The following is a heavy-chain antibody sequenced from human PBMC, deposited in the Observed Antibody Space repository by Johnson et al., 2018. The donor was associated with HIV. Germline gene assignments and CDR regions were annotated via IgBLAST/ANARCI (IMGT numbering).Heavy chain of an antibody. V-gene: IGHV3-30-3*01. CDR1: GFTFSRYA. CDR2: ISYDGSNK. Sequence: QVQVVESGGGLVQPGGSLRLSCAASGFTFSRYAMHWVRQAPGKGLEWVAVISYDGSNKYYADSVKGRFTISRDNSKNTLYLQMDSLRAEDTAVYYCTTQAADAAAGAPLAFDIWGQGTMVTVSS. D-gene: IGHD6-13*01. CDR3: TTQAADAAAGAPLAFDI. J-gene: IGHJ3*02.